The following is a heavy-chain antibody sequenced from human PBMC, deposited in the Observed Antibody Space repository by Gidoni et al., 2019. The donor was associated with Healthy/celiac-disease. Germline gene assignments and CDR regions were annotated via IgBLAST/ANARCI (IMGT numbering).Heavy chain of an antibody. CDR3: ARGGVTTVTSHYYYYGMDV. CDR2: INPNSGGT. V-gene: IGHV1-2*06. Sequence: QVQLVQSGAEVKKPGASVKVSCKAAGYPFTGYYMHWVRQAPGQGLEWMGRINPNSGGTNYAQKFQGRVTMTRDTSISTAYMELSRLRSDDTAVYYCARGGVTTVTSHYYYYGMDVWGQGTTVTVSS. CDR1: GYPFTGYY. J-gene: IGHJ6*02. D-gene: IGHD4-17*01.